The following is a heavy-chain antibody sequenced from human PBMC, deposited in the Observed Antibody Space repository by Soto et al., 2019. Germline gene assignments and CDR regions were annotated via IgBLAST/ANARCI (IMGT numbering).Heavy chain of an antibody. V-gene: IGHV1-24*01. D-gene: IGHD3-22*01. J-gene: IGHJ4*02. CDR3: TTDYYSDSSGYFHFCDY. CDR1: GHTLSELS. Sequence: ASVKVSCKVSGHTLSELSMHCVRQAPGKGLEWMGGFDPEDGETLYAQKFQGRVTMTEDTSTDTAYMELSSLRSEDTAVYYCTTDYYSDSSGYFHFCDYWGQGTLVTVS. CDR2: FDPEDGET.